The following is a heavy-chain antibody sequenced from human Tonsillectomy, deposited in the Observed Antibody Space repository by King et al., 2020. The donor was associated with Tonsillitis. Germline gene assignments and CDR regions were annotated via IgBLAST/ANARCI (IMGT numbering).Heavy chain of an antibody. CDR1: GFTFSKAW. Sequence: QLVQSGGGLVKPGGSLRLSCEASGFTFSKAWMSWVRQPPGKGLEWLGRVTSKSNGETTDYGPPVKGRFSISRDDSKNTLYLHMNSLQTEDTAVYYCSTDNNYGDYGLDYWGQGTLVTVSS. J-gene: IGHJ4*02. D-gene: IGHD4-17*01. CDR2: VTSKSNGETT. CDR3: STDNNYGDYGLDY. V-gene: IGHV3-15*01.